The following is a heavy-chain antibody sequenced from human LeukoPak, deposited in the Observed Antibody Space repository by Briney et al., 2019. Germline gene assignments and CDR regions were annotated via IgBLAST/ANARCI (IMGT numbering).Heavy chain of an antibody. Sequence: SETLSLTCTVSGGSVSSGTYYWSWIRQPPGRGLEWIGYIYYSGSTNYNPSLKSRVTISVDTSKNQFSLKLNSVTAADTAVYYCARDRVRGNSNPFFDYWGQGTLVTVSS. CDR1: GGSVSSGTYY. V-gene: IGHV4-61*01. CDR2: IYYSGST. CDR3: ARDRVRGNSNPFFDY. J-gene: IGHJ4*02. D-gene: IGHD4-11*01.